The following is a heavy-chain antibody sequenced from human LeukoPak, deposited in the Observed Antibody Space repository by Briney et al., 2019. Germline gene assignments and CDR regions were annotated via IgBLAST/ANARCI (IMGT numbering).Heavy chain of an antibody. CDR2: VSGSGRST. D-gene: IGHD1-20*01. V-gene: IGHV3-23*01. CDR1: GSTFSAYA. Sequence: PGGSLRLSCAASGSTFSAYAMSWVRHAPGKGLEWVSAVSGSGRSTFFADSLKGRFTISRDNSKNTLYLQMNSLRAEDTALYYCARAANWNDRHNYNYYYGMDVWGQGTTVTVSS. CDR3: ARAANWNDRHNYNYYYGMDV. J-gene: IGHJ6*02.